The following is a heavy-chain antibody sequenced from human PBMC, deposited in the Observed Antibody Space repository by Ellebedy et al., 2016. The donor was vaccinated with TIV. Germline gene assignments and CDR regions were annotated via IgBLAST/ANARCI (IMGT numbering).Heavy chain of an antibody. CDR2: IGTLSDT. D-gene: IGHD6-19*01. V-gene: IGHV3-13*01. Sequence: GESLKISCVASGFSFSTYDMHWVRQVTGKGLEWVAAIGTLSDTFYPGSVKGRFTISRENARNSLYLQMNNLRVEDTAVYYCARDERTSGWHPEFDSWGQGTLVTVSS. CDR3: ARDERTSGWHPEFDS. CDR1: GFSFSTYD. J-gene: IGHJ4*02.